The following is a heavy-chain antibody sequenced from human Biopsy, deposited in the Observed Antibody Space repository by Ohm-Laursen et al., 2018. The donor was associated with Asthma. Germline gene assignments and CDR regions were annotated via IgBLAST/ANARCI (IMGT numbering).Heavy chain of an antibody. Sequence: SLRLSRTASGFTFNSYGIHWVRQAPGKGLDWVAVISFDGTNRNYTDSVKGRFTIFRDNSRNTPHLEMNGLRAEDTAVYFCAKEVFPGWELRRGPDSWGQGTLVTVSS. CDR3: AKEVFPGWELRRGPDS. V-gene: IGHV3-30*18. J-gene: IGHJ4*02. CDR1: GFTFNSYG. D-gene: IGHD1-26*01. CDR2: ISFDGTNR.